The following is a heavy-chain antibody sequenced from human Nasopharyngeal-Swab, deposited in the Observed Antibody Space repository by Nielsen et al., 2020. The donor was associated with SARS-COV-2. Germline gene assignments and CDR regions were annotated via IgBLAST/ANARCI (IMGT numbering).Heavy chain of an antibody. CDR2: IRNKVNSYAT. CDR3: ARINPASGSYYDAIDI. V-gene: IGHV3-73*01. J-gene: IGHJ3*02. D-gene: IGHD1-26*01. CDR1: GLGFSASP. Sequence: GESLKISCAASGLGFSASPIIWVRQASGKGLEWVGRIRNKVNSYATTYGVSVKGRFTISRDYSKNTAYLQMNSLKTEDTAVYFCARINPASGSYYDAIDIWGQGTMVTVSS.